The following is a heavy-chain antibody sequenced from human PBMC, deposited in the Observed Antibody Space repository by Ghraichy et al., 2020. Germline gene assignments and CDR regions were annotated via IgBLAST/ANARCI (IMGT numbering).Heavy chain of an antibody. CDR1: GFTFSSYS. J-gene: IGHJ4*02. V-gene: IGHV3-48*02. CDR2: ISSGSGTR. Sequence: GGSLRLSCAASGFTFSSYSMNWVRQAPGKGLEWVSYISSGSGTRYYADSVKGRFTISRDNDKNSLYLQMNSLRDEDTAVYYCARLYCTGGSCPIDYWGQGTLVTVSS. D-gene: IGHD2-15*01. CDR3: ARLYCTGGSCPIDY.